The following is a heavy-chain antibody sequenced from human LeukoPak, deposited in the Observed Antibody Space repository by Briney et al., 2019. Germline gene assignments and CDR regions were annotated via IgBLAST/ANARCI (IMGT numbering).Heavy chain of an antibody. CDR1: GGSISSYY. CDR2: INHSGST. V-gene: IGHV4-34*01. Sequence: SETLSLTCTVSGGSISSYYWSWIRQPPGKGLEWIGEINHSGSTNYNPSLKSRVTISVDTSKNQFSLKLSSVTAADTAVYYCARGRHDSSGYYIDYWGQGTLVTVSS. CDR3: ARGRHDSSGYYIDY. D-gene: IGHD3-22*01. J-gene: IGHJ4*02.